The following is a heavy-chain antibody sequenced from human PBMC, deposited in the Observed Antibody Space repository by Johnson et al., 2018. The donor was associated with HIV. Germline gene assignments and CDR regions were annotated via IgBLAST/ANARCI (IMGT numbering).Heavy chain of an antibody. Sequence: QVQLVESGGGVVQPGRSLRLSCAASGFTFSSYAMHWVRQAPGKGLEWVAVISYDGSNKYYADSVKGRFTISRDNSKNTLYLQMNSLRAEDTAVYYCAKGLGGAFDIWGQGTMVPVSS. D-gene: IGHD3-16*01. J-gene: IGHJ3*02. CDR1: GFTFSSYA. CDR2: ISYDGSNK. V-gene: IGHV3-30-3*01. CDR3: AKGLGGAFDI.